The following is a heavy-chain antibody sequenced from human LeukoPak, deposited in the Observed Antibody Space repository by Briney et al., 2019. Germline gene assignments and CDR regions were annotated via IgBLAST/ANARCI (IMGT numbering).Heavy chain of an antibody. CDR1: GGSISTSNYY. Sequence: SETLSLTCTVSGGSISTSNYYWGWIRQSPGKGLEWAASFYYSGSTYYNPSLKSRVTMSVDTSKNQFSLKLSSVTAADTAVYYCARGDTYYYDSSGYYYVGYFDYWGQGTLVTVSS. V-gene: IGHV4-39*07. J-gene: IGHJ4*02. CDR3: ARGDTYYYDSSGYYYVGYFDY. CDR2: FYYSGST. D-gene: IGHD3-22*01.